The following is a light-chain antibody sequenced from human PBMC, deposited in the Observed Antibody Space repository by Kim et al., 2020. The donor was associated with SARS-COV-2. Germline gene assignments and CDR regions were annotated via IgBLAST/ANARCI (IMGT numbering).Light chain of an antibody. V-gene: IGKV3-11*01. Sequence: LSPGQRAPLSCRPSQSIGSDLAWYQHSPGQTTRLFIYDASNSAPGIPVRISGSGSGTDFTLTCSSLEPEDSAVYYCQQRNMWPRTFGQGTKVEIK. CDR1: QSIGSD. CDR2: DAS. J-gene: IGKJ1*01. CDR3: QQRNMWPRT.